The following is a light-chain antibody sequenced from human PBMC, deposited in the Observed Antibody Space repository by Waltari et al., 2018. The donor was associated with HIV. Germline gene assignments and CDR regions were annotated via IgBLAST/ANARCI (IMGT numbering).Light chain of an antibody. CDR3: QQCNDWPLT. CDR1: QGVSIN. Sequence: EVVMTQSPATLSVSPGERATLSCRASQGVSINLAWHQQKPGQAPRLLIYGASTRATGIPARFSGIGAGTEFTLTISSLQSEDFAVYYCQQCNDWPLTFGGGTKVEIK. V-gene: IGKV3-15*01. J-gene: IGKJ4*01. CDR2: GAS.